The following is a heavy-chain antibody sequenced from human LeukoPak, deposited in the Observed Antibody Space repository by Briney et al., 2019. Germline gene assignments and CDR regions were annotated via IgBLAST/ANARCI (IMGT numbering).Heavy chain of an antibody. CDR1: GFTFSSYA. D-gene: IGHD3-22*01. CDR3: AKDRDYYDSSGYFDY. V-gene: IGHV3-23*01. CDR2: ISGSGGWT. Sequence: GGSLRLSCVVSGFTFSSYAMSWVRQAPGKGLEWVSAISGSGGWTLYADSVKGRFTISRDNSKNTLYLQMNSLRAEDTAVYYCAKDRDYYDSSGYFDYWGQGTLVTVSS. J-gene: IGHJ4*02.